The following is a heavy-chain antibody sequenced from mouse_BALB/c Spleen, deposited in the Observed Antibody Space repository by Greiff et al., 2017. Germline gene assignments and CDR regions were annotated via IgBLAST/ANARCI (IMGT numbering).Heavy chain of an antibody. CDR3: ARWRWLPYAMDY. CDR2: ISYSGST. D-gene: IGHD2-3*01. CDR1: GYSITSDYA. V-gene: IGHV3-2*02. Sequence: ESGPGLVKPSQSLSLTCTVTGYSITSDYAWNWIRQFPGNKLEWMGYISYSGSTSYNPSLKSRISITRDTSKNQFFLQLNSVTTEDTATYYCARWRWLPYAMDYWGQGTSVTVSS. J-gene: IGHJ4*01.